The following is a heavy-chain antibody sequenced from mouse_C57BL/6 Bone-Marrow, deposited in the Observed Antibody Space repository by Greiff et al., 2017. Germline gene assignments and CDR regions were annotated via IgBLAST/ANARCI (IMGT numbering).Heavy chain of an antibody. CDR1: GYTFTDYA. J-gene: IGHJ3*01. CDR3: ARWDYYGTSFAY. V-gene: IGHV1-67*01. Sequence: QVHVKQSGPELVRPGVSVKISCKGSGYTFTDYAMHWVKQSHAKSLEWIGVISTYYGDASYNQKFKDKATMTVDKSSSTAYMELARLTSEDSAVYYCARWDYYGTSFAYWGQGTLVTVSA. D-gene: IGHD1-1*01. CDR2: ISTYYGDA.